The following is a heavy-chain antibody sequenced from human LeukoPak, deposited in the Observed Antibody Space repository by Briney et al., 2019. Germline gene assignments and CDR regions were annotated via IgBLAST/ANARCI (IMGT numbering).Heavy chain of an antibody. V-gene: IGHV3-21*01. CDR2: ISSSSSYI. CDR1: GFTFSSYS. D-gene: IGHD5-18*01. Sequence: PGGSLRLSCAASGFTFSSYSMNWVRQAPGKGLEWGSSISSSSSYIYYADSVKGRLTISRDNAKNSLYLQMNSLRAEDTAAYYCARDGYHAFDIWGQGKMVTVSS. J-gene: IGHJ3*02. CDR3: ARDGYHAFDI.